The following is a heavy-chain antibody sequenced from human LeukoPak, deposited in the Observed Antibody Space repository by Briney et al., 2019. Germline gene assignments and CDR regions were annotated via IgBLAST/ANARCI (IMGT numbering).Heavy chain of an antibody. J-gene: IGHJ4*02. CDR1: GGTFSSYA. V-gene: IGHV1-69*04. D-gene: IGHD3-22*01. CDR3: AAFFYDSSGYQTLYYFDY. Sequence: ASVKVSCKASGGTFSSYAINWVRQAPGEGLEWMGRIIPILGIANYARKFQGRVTITADRSTSTAYMELSSLRSEDTAVYYCAAFFYDSSGYQTLYYFDYWGQGTLVTVSS. CDR2: IIPILGIA.